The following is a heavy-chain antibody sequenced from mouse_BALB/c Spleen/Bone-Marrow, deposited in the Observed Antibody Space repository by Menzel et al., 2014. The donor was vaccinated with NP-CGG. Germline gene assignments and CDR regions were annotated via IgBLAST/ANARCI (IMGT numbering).Heavy chain of an antibody. Sequence: VQLQQSGAELVKPGASVKLSCKASGYTFTSYYLYWVKQRPGQGLEWIGEINPSNGGTNFNERFKSKASLTVDKSSSTAYMQLNSLTSEDSAVYYCTRRSLLSDYYSMDYWGQGTSGTVSS. J-gene: IGHJ4*01. CDR1: GYTFTSYY. CDR3: TRRSLLSDYYSMDY. D-gene: IGHD2-10*01. V-gene: IGHV1S81*02. CDR2: INPSNGGT.